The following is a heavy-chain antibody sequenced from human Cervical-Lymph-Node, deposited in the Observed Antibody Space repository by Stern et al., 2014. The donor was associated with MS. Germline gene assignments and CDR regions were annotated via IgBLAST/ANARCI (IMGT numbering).Heavy chain of an antibody. CDR2: ISYDGSNK. V-gene: IGHV3-30*01. CDR1: GFTFSSYA. J-gene: IGHJ6*02. CDR3: ARGTEGARYYYYYGMDV. Sequence: VQLVESGGGVVQPGRSLRLSCAASGFTFSSYAMHWVRQAPGKGLEWVAVISYDGSNKYYADSVKGRFTISRDNSKNTLYLQMNSLRAEDTAVYYCARGTEGARYYYYYGMDVWGQGTTVTVSS.